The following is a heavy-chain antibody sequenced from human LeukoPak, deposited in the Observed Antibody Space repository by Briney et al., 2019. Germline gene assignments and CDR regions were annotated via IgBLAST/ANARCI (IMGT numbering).Heavy chain of an antibody. V-gene: IGHV4-39*01. CDR1: GGSISSGSYY. D-gene: IGHD2-15*01. J-gene: IGHJ4*02. CDR3: ARHKAVVVLYYFDY. CDR2: INHSGST. Sequence: KSSETLSLTCTVSGGSISSGSYYWSWIRQPPGKGLEWIGEINHSGSTNYNPSLKSRVTISVDTSKNQFSLKLSSVTAADTAVYYCARHKAVVVLYYFDYWGQGTLVTVSS.